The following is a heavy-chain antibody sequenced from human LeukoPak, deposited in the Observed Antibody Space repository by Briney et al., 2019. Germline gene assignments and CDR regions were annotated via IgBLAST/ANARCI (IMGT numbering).Heavy chain of an antibody. CDR2: ISAYNSNT. CDR3: ARVDPPGQDSGYDWVADY. CDR1: GYTFTSYG. Sequence: ASVKVSCKASGYTFTSYGISWVRQAPGQGLEWMGWISAYNSNTNYAQKLQGRVTMTTDTSTSTAYMELRSLRSDDTAVYYCARVDPPGQDSGYDWVADYWGQGTLVTVSS. V-gene: IGHV1-18*01. D-gene: IGHD5-12*01. J-gene: IGHJ4*02.